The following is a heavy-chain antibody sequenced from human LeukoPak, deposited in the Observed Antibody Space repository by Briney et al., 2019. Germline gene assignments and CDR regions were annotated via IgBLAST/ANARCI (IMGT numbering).Heavy chain of an antibody. CDR2: INPNSGGT. Sequence: APVKVSCKASGYTFTGYYMHWVRQAPGQGLEWTGWINPNSGGTNYAQKFQGRVTMTRDTSISTAYMELSRLRSDDTAVYYCARYNGDYAFDYWGQGTLVTVSS. CDR1: GYTFTGYY. V-gene: IGHV1-2*02. D-gene: IGHD4-17*01. CDR3: ARYNGDYAFDY. J-gene: IGHJ4*02.